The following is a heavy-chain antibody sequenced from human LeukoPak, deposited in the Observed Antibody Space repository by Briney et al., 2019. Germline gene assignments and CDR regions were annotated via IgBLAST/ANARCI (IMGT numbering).Heavy chain of an antibody. Sequence: PGGSLRLSCAASGXTFSNAWVSWVRQAPGKGLEWVGRIKSKTDGGTTDYAAPVKGRFTISRDDSKNTLYLQMNSLKTEDTAVYYCTTYVYYYGSGSDYWGQGTLVTVSS. CDR3: TTYVYYYGSGSDY. D-gene: IGHD3-10*01. CDR2: IKSKTDGGTT. CDR1: GXTFSNAW. J-gene: IGHJ4*02. V-gene: IGHV3-15*01.